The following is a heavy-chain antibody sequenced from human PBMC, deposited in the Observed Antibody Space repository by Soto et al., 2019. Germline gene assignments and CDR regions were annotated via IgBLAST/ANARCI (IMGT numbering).Heavy chain of an antibody. CDR1: GLTFSIYS. J-gene: IGHJ3*01. Sequence: GGSLRLSCTASGLTFSIYSMNWVRQVPGKGLEWVSYISSTSGTRYYADSVRGRFTISRDNAKNSLYLQMNSLRAEDTAVYYCASYNWNDVKAFDFWGQGTMVTVSS. CDR3: ASYNWNDVKAFDF. D-gene: IGHD1-1*01. V-gene: IGHV3-48*01. CDR2: ISSTSGTR.